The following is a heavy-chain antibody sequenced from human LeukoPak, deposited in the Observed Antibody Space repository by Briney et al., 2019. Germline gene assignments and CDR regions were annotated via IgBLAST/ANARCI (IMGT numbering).Heavy chain of an antibody. J-gene: IGHJ4*02. Sequence: SETLSLTCTVSGGSSSGYYWGWIRQPPGKGLEWIGSIYHSGSTYYNPSLKSRVTISVDTSKNQFSLRLSSVTAADTAVYYCARIGIVVVTPYFEYWGQGTLVTVSS. CDR3: ARIGIVVVTPYFEY. D-gene: IGHD2-21*02. CDR2: IYHSGST. V-gene: IGHV4-38-2*02. CDR1: GGSSSGYY.